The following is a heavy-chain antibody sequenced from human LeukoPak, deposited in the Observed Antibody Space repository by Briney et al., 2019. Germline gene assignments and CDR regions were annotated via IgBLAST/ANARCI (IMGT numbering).Heavy chain of an antibody. CDR1: GFTFSSYA. Sequence: GGSLRLSCAASGFTFSSYAMSWVRQAPGKGLEWVSAISGSGGSTYYADSVKGRFTISRDNSKNTLFLQMNSLRAEDTAVYYCAKDLHYYVAMDVWGQGTTVTVSS. D-gene: IGHD3-10*02. V-gene: IGHV3-23*01. CDR3: AKDLHYYVAMDV. CDR2: ISGSGGST. J-gene: IGHJ6*02.